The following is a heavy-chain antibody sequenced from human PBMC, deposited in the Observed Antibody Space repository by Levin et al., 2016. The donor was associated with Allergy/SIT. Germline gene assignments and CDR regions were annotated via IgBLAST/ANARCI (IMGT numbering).Heavy chain of an antibody. CDR1: GFRFDDYA. Sequence: SLKISCAASGFRFDDYAMHWVRQPPGKGLEWVAGFSWNSESGITGYADSVKGRFTISRDNAKNSLFLQMHSLRPEDTAFYYCVKGDSGSYSTPDAFDFWGPGTLVTVSS. J-gene: IGHJ3*01. CDR3: VKGDSGSYSTPDAFDF. D-gene: IGHD1-26*01. CDR2: FSWNSESGIT. V-gene: IGHV3-9*01.